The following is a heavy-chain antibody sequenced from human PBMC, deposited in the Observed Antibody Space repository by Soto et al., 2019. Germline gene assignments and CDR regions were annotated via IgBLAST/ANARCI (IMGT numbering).Heavy chain of an antibody. CDR2: ISGSGGST. CDR3: ARGLSYGAFDI. J-gene: IGHJ3*02. Sequence: GGSLRLCCAACGFTFSSYAMSWVRQAPGKGLEWVSAISGSGGSTYYADSVKGRFTISRDNAKNSLYLQMNSLRAEDTAVYYCARGLSYGAFDIWGQGTMVTVSS. V-gene: IGHV3-23*01. CDR1: GFTFSSYA. D-gene: IGHD1-26*01.